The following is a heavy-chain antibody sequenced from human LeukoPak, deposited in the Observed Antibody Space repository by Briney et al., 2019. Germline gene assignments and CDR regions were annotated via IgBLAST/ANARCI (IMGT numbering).Heavy chain of an antibody. Sequence: SETLSLTCTVSGGSISANYWIWMRQPAGKGLEYIGRIYSTESTNYNPSLKSRVTMSVDTSKNQFSLKLTSVTAADTAVYYCARYKVGGTHYLVHWGQGTLVTVSS. V-gene: IGHV4-4*07. CDR3: ARYKVGGTHYLVH. CDR2: IYSTEST. D-gene: IGHD1-26*01. CDR1: GGSISANY. J-gene: IGHJ4*02.